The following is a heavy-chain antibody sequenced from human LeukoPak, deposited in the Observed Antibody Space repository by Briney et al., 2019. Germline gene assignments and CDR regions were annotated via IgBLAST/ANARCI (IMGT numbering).Heavy chain of an antibody. CDR1: GGSFSGYY. V-gene: IGHV4-34*01. Sequence: SETLSLTCAVYGGSFSGYYWSWIRQPPGKGLEWIGEINHSGSTNYNPSLKSRVTISVDTSKNQFSLKLSSVTAADTAVYYCARAPSFYGSGSYPMYYFDYWGQGTLVTVSS. D-gene: IGHD3-10*01. J-gene: IGHJ4*02. CDR3: ARAPSFYGSGSYPMYYFDY. CDR2: INHSGST.